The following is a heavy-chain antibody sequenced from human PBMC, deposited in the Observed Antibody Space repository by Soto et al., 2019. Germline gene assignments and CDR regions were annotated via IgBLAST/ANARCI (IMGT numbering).Heavy chain of an antibody. CDR3: ARDKRITMVRGAIDAFDI. CDR2: IYTSGST. V-gene: IGHV4-4*07. Sequence: SETLSLTCTVSGGSISSYYWSWIRQPAGKGLEWIGRIYTSGSTNYNPSLKSRVTMSVDTSKNQFSLKLSSVTAAETAVYYCARDKRITMVRGAIDAFDIWGRGTMVTVSS. CDR1: GGSISSYY. J-gene: IGHJ3*02. D-gene: IGHD3-10*01.